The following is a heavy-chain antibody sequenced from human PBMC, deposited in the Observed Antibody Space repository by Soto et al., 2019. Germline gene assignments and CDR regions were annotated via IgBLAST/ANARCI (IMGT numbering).Heavy chain of an antibody. J-gene: IGHJ5*02. CDR3: ARQGCSAGSCYSFGQKRNWFDP. CDR2: IYYSGST. D-gene: IGHD2-15*01. Sequence: QLQLQESGPGLVKPSETLSLTCTVSGGSISSSSYYWGWIRQPPGKGLEWIGSIYYSGSTYYNPSLKSRVTISVDTSKNQFSLKLRSVTAADTAVYYCARQGCSAGSCYSFGQKRNWFDPWGQGTLVTVSS. V-gene: IGHV4-39*01. CDR1: GGSISSSSYY.